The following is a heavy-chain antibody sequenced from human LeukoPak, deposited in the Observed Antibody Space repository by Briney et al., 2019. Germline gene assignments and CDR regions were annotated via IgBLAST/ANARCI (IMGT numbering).Heavy chain of an antibody. CDR2: ISSSSSYI. D-gene: IGHD3-10*01. V-gene: IGHV3-21*01. J-gene: IGHJ4*02. CDR1: GFTFSSYS. CDR3: ARSEGYYGSGSYYNPD. Sequence: GGSLRLSCAASGFTFSSYSMNWVRQAPGKGLEWVSSISSSSSYIYYADSVKGRFTISRDNAKNSLYLQMNSLRAEDTAVYYCARSEGYYGSGSYYNPDWGQGTLVTVSS.